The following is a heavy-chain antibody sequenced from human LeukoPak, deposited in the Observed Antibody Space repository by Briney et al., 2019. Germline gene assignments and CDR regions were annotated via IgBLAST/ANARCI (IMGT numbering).Heavy chain of an antibody. CDR1: GFTFSNAW. Sequence: GGSLRLSCAASGFTFSNAWMSWVRQAPGEGLEWVGRIKSKTDGGTTDYAAPVKGRFTISRDDSKNTLYLQMNSLRAEDTAVYYCALRHAFDIWGQGTMVTVSS. J-gene: IGHJ3*02. V-gene: IGHV3-15*01. CDR3: ALRHAFDI. CDR2: IKSKTDGGTT.